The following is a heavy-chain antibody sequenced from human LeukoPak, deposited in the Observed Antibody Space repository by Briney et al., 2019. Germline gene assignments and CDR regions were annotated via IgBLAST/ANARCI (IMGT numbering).Heavy chain of an antibody. CDR2: IYNSGST. J-gene: IGHJ4*02. D-gene: IGHD3-22*01. CDR1: GGSISSYY. V-gene: IGHV4-59*01. CDR3: ARGARGSGSYDY. Sequence: SETLSLTCTVSGGSISSYYWSWIRQPPGKGLEWIGYIYNSGSTNYNPSLKSRITISVDTSKNQFSLKLSSVTAADTAVYYCARGARGSGSYDYWGQGTLVTVSS.